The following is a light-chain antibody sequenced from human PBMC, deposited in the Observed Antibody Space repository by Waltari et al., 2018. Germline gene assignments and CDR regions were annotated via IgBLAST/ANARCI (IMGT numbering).Light chain of an antibody. CDR1: SLRRYY. CDR3: HSRETFSTRL. Sequence: SSDLTQDPSLSVALGQTVRITCQGDSLRRYYASWYQQRPGQAPILVLYGPDNRPSGIPDRFSCSTSGNTASLTITGAQAEDEADYYCHSRETFSTRLFGGGTRLTV. V-gene: IGLV3-19*01. J-gene: IGLJ2*01. CDR2: GPD.